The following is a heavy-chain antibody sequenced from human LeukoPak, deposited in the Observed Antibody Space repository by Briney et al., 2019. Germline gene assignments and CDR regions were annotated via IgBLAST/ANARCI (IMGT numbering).Heavy chain of an antibody. J-gene: IGHJ4*02. Sequence: PGGSLRLSCSASGFTFSSYAMSWVRQAPGKGLEWVSAISGCGGSTYYADSVKGRFTISRDNSKNTLYLQMNSLRAEDTAVYYCAKSYYDSSGYYHFDYWGQGTLVTVSS. CDR2: ISGCGGST. CDR3: AKSYYDSSGYYHFDY. D-gene: IGHD3-22*01. CDR1: GFTFSSYA. V-gene: IGHV3-23*01.